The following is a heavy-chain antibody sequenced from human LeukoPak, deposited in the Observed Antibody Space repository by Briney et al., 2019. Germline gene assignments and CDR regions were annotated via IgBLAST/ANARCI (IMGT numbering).Heavy chain of an antibody. J-gene: IGHJ4*02. D-gene: IGHD3-10*01. CDR3: TREVDRGWSYWGGDS. V-gene: IGHV3-49*04. CDR1: GFNFGGYA. Sequence: GGSLRLSCIGSGFNFGGYAINWVRQAPGKGLEWVGLITTKNAYGTPDYAASVRGRFTISRDDARSIAYLQLNSLKSVDTGVYFCTREVDRGWSYWGGDSWGQGTLVTVSS. CDR2: ITTKNAYGTP.